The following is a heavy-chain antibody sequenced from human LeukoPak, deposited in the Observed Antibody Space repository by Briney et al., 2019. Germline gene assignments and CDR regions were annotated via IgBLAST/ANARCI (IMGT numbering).Heavy chain of an antibody. V-gene: IGHV3-33*01. D-gene: IGHD6-25*01. CDR3: ARDVGSAPFDY. J-gene: IGHJ4*02. CDR2: IWGDENHK. CDR1: GFTLSSSG. Sequence: GRSLRLSCAASGFTLSSSGMHWVRQAPGKGLEWVAVIWGDENHKYYGDSVRGRFTISRDNAKNTLYLQMDSLRVEDTAVYYCARDVGSAPFDYWGQGTLVTVSS.